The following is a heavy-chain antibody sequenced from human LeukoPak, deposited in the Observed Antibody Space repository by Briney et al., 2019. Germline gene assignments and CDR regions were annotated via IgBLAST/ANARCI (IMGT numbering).Heavy chain of an antibody. CDR2: VWYDGSKK. CDR3: AGEEDLRELRGGREFFQY. J-gene: IGHJ1*01. CDR1: GFTFSFYG. D-gene: IGHD3-10*01. V-gene: IGHV3-33*01. Sequence: GGSLRLSCAASGFTFSFYGMHWVRQAPGKGLEWVAVVWYDGSKKYYADSVKGRFTISRDNSKNTVYLQMNGLRVEDTAVYYCAGEEDLRELRGGREFFQYWGQGTLVTVSS.